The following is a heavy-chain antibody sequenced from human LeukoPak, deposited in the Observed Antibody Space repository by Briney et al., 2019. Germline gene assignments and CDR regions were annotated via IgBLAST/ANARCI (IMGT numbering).Heavy chain of an antibody. CDR2: IIPILGIA. J-gene: IGHJ4*02. V-gene: IGHV1-69*02. Sequence: SVKVSCKAPGGTFSSYTISWVRQAPGQGLEWMGRIIPILGIANYAQKFQGRVTITADKSTSTAYMELSSLRSEDTAVYYCARWSGDSRTRDFDYWGQGTLVTVSS. CDR3: ARWSGDSRTRDFDY. D-gene: IGHD3-22*01. CDR1: GGTFSSYT.